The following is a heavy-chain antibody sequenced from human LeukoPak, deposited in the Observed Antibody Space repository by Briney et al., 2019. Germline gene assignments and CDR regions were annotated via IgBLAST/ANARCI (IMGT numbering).Heavy chain of an antibody. D-gene: IGHD6-19*01. V-gene: IGHV3-9*01. CDR1: GFDFEQYA. CDR2: VSWNGETL. J-gene: IGHJ4*02. CDR3: AKDRGAVAGTFAH. Sequence: GRSLRLSCAASGFDFEQYAIHWVRQAPGKGLEWVSGVSWNGETLGYADSVKGRFSVSRDIADTSVYLQMNNLRPADTAFYFCAKDRGAVAGTFAHWGPGTQVTVSS.